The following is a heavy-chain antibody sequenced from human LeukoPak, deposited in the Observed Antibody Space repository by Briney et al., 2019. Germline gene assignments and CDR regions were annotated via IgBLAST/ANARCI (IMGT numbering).Heavy chain of an antibody. V-gene: IGHV3-48*01. CDR2: IGTSSTTI. CDR3: ARSTYCSSTSCPFDY. J-gene: IGHJ4*02. Sequence: PGGSLRLSCAASGFTFSSYTMNWVRQPPGKGLEWVSNIGTSSTTIYYADSVKGRFTISRDNAKNSLYLQMNSLRADDTAVYYCARSTYCSSTSCPFDYWGQGTLVTVSS. D-gene: IGHD2-2*01. CDR1: GFTFSSYT.